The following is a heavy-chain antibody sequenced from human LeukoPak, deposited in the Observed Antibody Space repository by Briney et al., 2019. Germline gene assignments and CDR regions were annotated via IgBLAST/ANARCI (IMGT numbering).Heavy chain of an antibody. Sequence: SETLSLTCAVYGGSFSGYYWNWIRQPPGKGLEWIGEINHSGSTNYNPSLKSRVTISVDTSKNQFSLKLSSVTAADTAVYYCARHGCSSTSCSSYWYFDLWGRGTLVTVSS. J-gene: IGHJ2*01. D-gene: IGHD2-2*01. CDR1: GGSFSGYY. CDR3: ARHGCSSTSCSSYWYFDL. V-gene: IGHV4-34*01. CDR2: INHSGST.